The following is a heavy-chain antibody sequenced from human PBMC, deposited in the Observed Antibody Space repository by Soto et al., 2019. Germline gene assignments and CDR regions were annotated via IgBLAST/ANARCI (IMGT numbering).Heavy chain of an antibody. CDR3: ARAYYYYGMDV. J-gene: IGHJ6*02. CDR1: GGSFSCYY. V-gene: IGHV4-34*01. CDR2: INHSGST. Sequence: PSETLSLTCAVYGGSFSCYYWSWIRQPPGKGLEWIGEINHSGSTNYNPSLKSRVTISVDTSKNQFSLKLSSVTAADTAVYYCARAYYYYGMDVWGQGTTVTVS.